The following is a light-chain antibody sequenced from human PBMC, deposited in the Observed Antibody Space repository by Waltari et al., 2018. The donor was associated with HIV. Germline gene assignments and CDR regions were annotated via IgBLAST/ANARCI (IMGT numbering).Light chain of an antibody. CDR3: AAWDASLSGNWV. V-gene: IGLV1-47*01. J-gene: IGLJ3*02. CDR2: RNN. Sequence: SVLTQPPSASGTPGQRVTIPCSGSSSNIGSNYVSCYQQLQGTTPKLLIYRNNQRPSGVPDRFSGSKSGTSASLAISGLRSEDEADYYCAAWDASLSGNWVFGGGTKLTVL. CDR1: SSNIGSNY.